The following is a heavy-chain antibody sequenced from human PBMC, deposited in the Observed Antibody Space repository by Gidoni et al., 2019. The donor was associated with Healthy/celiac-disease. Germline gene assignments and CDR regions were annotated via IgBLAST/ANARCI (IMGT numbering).Heavy chain of an antibody. CDR1: GGPLSSYA. CDR3: ARGSLLVLDGAFDI. CDR2: IIPIFGTA. Sequence: QVQLVQSGAEVKKPGSSVKVSCKASGGPLSSYAISWVRQAPGQGLEWMGGIIPIFGTANYAQKFQGRVTITADKSTSTAYMELSSLRSEDTIVYYCARGSLLVLDGAFDIWGQGTMVTVSS. J-gene: IGHJ3*02. D-gene: IGHD2-15*01. V-gene: IGHV1-69*06.